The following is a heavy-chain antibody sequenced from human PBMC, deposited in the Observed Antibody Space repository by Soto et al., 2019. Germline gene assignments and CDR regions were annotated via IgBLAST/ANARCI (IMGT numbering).Heavy chain of an antibody. Sequence: GGSLRLSCAASGFTFSSYGMHWVRQAPGKGLEWVAVISYDGSNKYYADSVKGRFTISRDNSKNTLYLQMNSLRAEDTAVYYCAKPLRVTATTSDYWGQGTLVTVSS. V-gene: IGHV3-30*18. CDR3: AKPLRVTATTSDY. D-gene: IGHD2-21*02. J-gene: IGHJ4*02. CDR1: GFTFSSYG. CDR2: ISYDGSNK.